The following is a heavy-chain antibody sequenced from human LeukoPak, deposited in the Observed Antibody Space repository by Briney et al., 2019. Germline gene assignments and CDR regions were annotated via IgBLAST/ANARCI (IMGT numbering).Heavy chain of an antibody. CDR1: GGTFSSYA. V-gene: IGHV1-69*05. CDR3: ASSAAYDFWSGYYSDY. Sequence: SVKVSCKASGGTFSSYAISWVRQAPGQGLEWMGGIIPIFGTANYAQKFQGRVTMTTDTSTSTAYMELRSLRSDDTAVYYCASSAAYDFWSGYYSDYWGQGTLVTVSS. CDR2: IIPIFGTA. J-gene: IGHJ4*02. D-gene: IGHD3-3*01.